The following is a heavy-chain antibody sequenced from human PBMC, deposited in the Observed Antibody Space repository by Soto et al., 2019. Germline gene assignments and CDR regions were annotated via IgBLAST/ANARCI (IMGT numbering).Heavy chain of an antibody. Sequence: QVQLVESGGGLVKPGGSLRLSCTASGFTFSDYYMSWIRQAPGKGLEWISIISRTSTYTNYADSVKGRFTISRDDAKNSLYLKMSSLRADDTAVYYCARDFEEVGAASSFDFWGQGTLVTVSS. CDR2: ISRTSTYT. V-gene: IGHV3-11*05. CDR3: ARDFEEVGAASSFDF. D-gene: IGHD1-26*01. CDR1: GFTFSDYY. J-gene: IGHJ4*02.